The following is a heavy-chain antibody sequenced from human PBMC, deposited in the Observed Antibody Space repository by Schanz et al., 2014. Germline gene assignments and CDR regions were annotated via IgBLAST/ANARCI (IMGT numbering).Heavy chain of an antibody. Sequence: EVQLLESGGGLVQPGGSLRLSCAASGFTFGDYAMAWIRQPPGRGLEWVSYIGNGGVTIYYADSVKGRFTISRDNTKNSLYLQMNSLRAEDTAMYYCARIGGSVFDYWAQGTLVTVSS. V-gene: IGHV3-48*04. J-gene: IGHJ4*02. CDR1: GFTFGDYA. CDR2: IGNGGVTI. D-gene: IGHD3-10*01. CDR3: ARIGGSVFDY.